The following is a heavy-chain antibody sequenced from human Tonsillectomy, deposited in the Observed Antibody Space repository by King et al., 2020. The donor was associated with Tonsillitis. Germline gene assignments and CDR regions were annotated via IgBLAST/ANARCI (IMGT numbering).Heavy chain of an antibody. CDR1: VFTFSYYG. J-gene: IGHJ4*02. Sequence: VQLVESGGGVVQPGRSLRLSCATSVFTFSYYGIHWVRQAPVKLLEWVALVSYDGSKKYYADSLKGRFSISRDNSKNTLYLQMNSLRTEDTAVYYCAKDRGYCSTTSCHSLYWGQGTLVTVSS. CDR2: VSYDGSKK. CDR3: AKDRGYCSTTSCHSLY. V-gene: IGHV3-30*18. D-gene: IGHD2-2*01.